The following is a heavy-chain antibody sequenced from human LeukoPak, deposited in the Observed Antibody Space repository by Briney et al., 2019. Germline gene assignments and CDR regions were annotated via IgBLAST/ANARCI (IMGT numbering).Heavy chain of an antibody. V-gene: IGHV4-61*02. D-gene: IGHD6-13*01. CDR3: ARVCQQLVRGWWFDP. CDR1: GGSISSGSYY. J-gene: IGHJ5*02. CDR2: IYTSGST. Sequence: SETLSLTCTVSGGSISSGSYYWSWIRQPAGKGLEWIGRIYTSGSTNYNPSLKSRVTISVDTSKNQFSLKLSSVTAADTAVYYCARVCQQLVRGWWFDPWGQGTLVTVSS.